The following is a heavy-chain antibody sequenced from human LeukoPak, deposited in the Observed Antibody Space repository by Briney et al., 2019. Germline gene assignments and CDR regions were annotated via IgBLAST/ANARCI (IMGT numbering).Heavy chain of an antibody. J-gene: IGHJ4*02. CDR1: GFTFSSYW. CDR3: AKEGSRYCSSTSCYYFDY. D-gene: IGHD2-2*01. Sequence: GGSLRLSCAASGFTFSSYWMHWVRQAPGKGLVWVSRINTDGNITTYADSVKGRFTISRDNAKNALYLQMNSLRAEDTAVYYCAKEGSRYCSSTSCYYFDYWGQGTLVTVSS. V-gene: IGHV3-74*01. CDR2: INTDGNIT.